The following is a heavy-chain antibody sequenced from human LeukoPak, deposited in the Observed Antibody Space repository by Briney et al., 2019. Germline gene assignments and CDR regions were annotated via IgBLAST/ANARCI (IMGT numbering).Heavy chain of an antibody. CDR2: ISGSGGTT. D-gene: IGHD3-3*01. V-gene: IGHV3-23*01. CDR1: GFTFSTYA. Sequence: TGGSLRLSCAASGFTFSTYAMSWVRQVPGEGLEWVSAISGSGGTTYNADSVKGRFTISRDNSKSTLYLQMNSLRAEDTALYYCAKSRSAYPRVDGFDMWGQGTMVTVSS. CDR3: AKSRSAYPRVDGFDM. J-gene: IGHJ3*02.